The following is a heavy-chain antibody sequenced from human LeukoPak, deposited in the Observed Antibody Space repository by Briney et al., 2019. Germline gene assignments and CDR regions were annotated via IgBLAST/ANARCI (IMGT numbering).Heavy chain of an antibody. J-gene: IGHJ4*02. CDR3: VRDYWGSLDY. Sequence: SETLSLTCAVSGVSVSTTYNWGWVRRPPGKGLEWIGYNGNNNYNPSLKSRATISLDTSKNQFSLKLHSVTDADTAVYYCVRDYWGSLDYWGQGTLVTVSS. D-gene: IGHD7-27*01. V-gene: IGHV4-61*01. CDR1: GVSVSTTYN. CDR2: NGNN.